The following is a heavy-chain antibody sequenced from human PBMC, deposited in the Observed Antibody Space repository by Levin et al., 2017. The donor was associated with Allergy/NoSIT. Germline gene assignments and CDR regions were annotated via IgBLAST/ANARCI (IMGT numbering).Heavy chain of an antibody. CDR2: INSDGSDT. Sequence: GGSLRLSCAASGFTFSIYQMHWVRQAPGKGLVWVSRINSDGSDTSYADSVRGRFTISRDNAKNTLYLQMNSLRAEDTAVYYCARDWAFYFDCWGQGTLLTVSS. D-gene: IGHD3-16*01. J-gene: IGHJ4*02. CDR3: ARDWAFYFDC. V-gene: IGHV3-74*01. CDR1: GFTFSIYQ.